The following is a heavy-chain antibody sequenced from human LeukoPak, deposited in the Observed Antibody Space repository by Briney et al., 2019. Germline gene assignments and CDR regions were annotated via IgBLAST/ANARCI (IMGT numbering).Heavy chain of an antibody. CDR1: GGSISNYY. CDR2: IYISGST. V-gene: IGHV4-4*07. D-gene: IGHD1-1*01. J-gene: IGHJ4*02. Sequence: SETLSLTCTVSGGSISNYYWSWIRQPAGKGLEWIGRIYISGSTNYNPSLKSRVTMSVDTSKNQFSLKLSSVTAADTAVYYCARDRGTWNDDGFDYWGQGTLVTVSS. CDR3: ARDRGTWNDDGFDY.